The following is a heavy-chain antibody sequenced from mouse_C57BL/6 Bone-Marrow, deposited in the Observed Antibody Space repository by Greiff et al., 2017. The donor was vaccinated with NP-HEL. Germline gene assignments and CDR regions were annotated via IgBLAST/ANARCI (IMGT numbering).Heavy chain of an antibody. V-gene: IGHV1-81*01. J-gene: IGHJ1*03. CDR1: GYTFTSYG. Sequence: QVQLQQSGAELARPGASVKLSCKASGYTFTSYGISWVKQRTGQGLEWIGEIYPRSGNTYYNEKFKGKATLTAGKSSSTAYMELRSLTSEDSAVYFCAREDSSYGSSYWYFDVWGTGTTVTVSS. CDR2: IYPRSGNT. D-gene: IGHD1-1*01. CDR3: AREDSSYGSSYWYFDV.